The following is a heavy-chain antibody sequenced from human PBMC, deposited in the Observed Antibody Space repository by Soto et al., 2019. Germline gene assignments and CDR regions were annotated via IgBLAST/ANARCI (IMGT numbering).Heavy chain of an antibody. J-gene: IGHJ4*02. CDR2: INAGNGNT. V-gene: IGHV1-3*01. CDR1: GYTFTIYV. D-gene: IGHD6-19*01. CDR3: ARVGGWYVPDY. Sequence: ASVEVCSKASGYTFTIYVMHWVRQAPGQRLEWMGWINAGNGNTKYSQKFQGRVTITRDTSASTAYMELSSLRSEDTAVYYCARVGGWYVPDYWGQGTLVTVSS.